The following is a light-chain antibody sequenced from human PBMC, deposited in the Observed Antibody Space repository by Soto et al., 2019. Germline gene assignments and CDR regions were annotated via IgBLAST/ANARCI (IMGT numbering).Light chain of an antibody. V-gene: IGKV3-11*01. CDR2: TAS. CDR3: HERGRWPRAT. CDR1: QNVSLY. Sequence: EMVLTQSPATLSLSPGERATLSCRASQNVSLYFAWYQQKSGQPPRLLIYTASSRATGIPARFSGSGSRTDFTLTISSLEPEDIALYYFHERGRWPRATFGGGTQVEMK. J-gene: IGKJ4*01.